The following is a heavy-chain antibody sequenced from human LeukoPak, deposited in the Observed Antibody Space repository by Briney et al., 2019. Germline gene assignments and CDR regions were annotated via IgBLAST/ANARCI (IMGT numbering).Heavy chain of an antibody. D-gene: IGHD6-13*01. CDR1: GFTFSDYY. CDR3: AKDPRSGIAAAAPFFDY. Sequence: GGSLRLSCAASGFTFSDYYMSWIRQAPGKGLEWVSSISSSSSYIYYADSVKGRFTISRDNAKNSLYLQMNSLRAEDTALYYCAKDPRSGIAAAAPFFDYWGQGTLVTVSS. V-gene: IGHV3-11*05. J-gene: IGHJ4*02. CDR2: ISSSSSYI.